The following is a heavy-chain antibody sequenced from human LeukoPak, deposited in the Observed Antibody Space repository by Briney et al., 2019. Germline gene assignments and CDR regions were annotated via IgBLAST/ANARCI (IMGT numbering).Heavy chain of an antibody. CDR1: GGSISSSSYY. J-gene: IGHJ6*03. CDR3: AREGLRSIAARRGTRDYMDV. V-gene: IGHV4-39*07. D-gene: IGHD6-6*01. Sequence: PETLSLTCTVSGGSISSSSYYWGWIRQPPGKGLEWIGSIYYSGSTYYNPSLKSRVTISVDTSKNQFSLKLSSVTAADTAVYYCAREGLRSIAARRGTRDYMDVWGKGTTVIVSS. CDR2: IYYSGST.